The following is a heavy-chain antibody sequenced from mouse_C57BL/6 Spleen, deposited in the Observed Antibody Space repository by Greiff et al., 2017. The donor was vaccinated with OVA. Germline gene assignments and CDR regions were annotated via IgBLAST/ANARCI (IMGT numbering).Heavy chain of an antibody. Sequence: VQVVESGPELVKPGASVKISCKASGYAFSSSWMNWVKQRPGKGLEWIGRIYPGDGDTNYNGKFKGKATLTADKSSSTAYMQLSSLTSEDSAVYFCARLHYGSSEGAMDYWGQGTSVTVSS. V-gene: IGHV1-82*01. CDR1: GYAFSSSW. J-gene: IGHJ4*01. CDR2: IYPGDGDT. CDR3: ARLHYGSSEGAMDY. D-gene: IGHD1-1*01.